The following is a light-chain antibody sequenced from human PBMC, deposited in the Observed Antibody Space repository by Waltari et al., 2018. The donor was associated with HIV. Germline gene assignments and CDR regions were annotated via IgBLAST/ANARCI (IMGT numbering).Light chain of an antibody. CDR2: DVS. V-gene: IGKV3-20*01. CDR3: QQYASTPYT. CDR1: QSVTGTY. Sequence: EIVLTQSPGTLSLFPGDRVTLSCKASQSVTGTYLAWYHQSPGQPPRLLLFDVSARATDIPDRFSASGSVTDFTLSISRVEPEDFGLYYCQQYASTPYTFGQGTKLEI. J-gene: IGKJ2*01.